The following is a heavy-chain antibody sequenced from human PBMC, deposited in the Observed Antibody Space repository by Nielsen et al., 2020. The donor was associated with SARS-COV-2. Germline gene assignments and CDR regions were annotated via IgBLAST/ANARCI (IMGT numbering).Heavy chain of an antibody. V-gene: IGHV3-23*01. CDR3: AKGSEQWLVLLGY. CDR1: GFTFSSYA. Sequence: GESLKISCAASGFTFSSYAMTWVRQAPGKGLEWVSTISSSGGNTYYAESVKGRFTISRDNSKNTVSLQRNSLRAEATAVYYCAKGSEQWLVLLGYWGQGTLVTVSS. CDR2: ISSSGGNT. D-gene: IGHD6-19*01. J-gene: IGHJ4*02.